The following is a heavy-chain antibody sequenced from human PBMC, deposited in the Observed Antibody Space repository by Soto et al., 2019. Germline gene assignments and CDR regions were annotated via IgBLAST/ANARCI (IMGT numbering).Heavy chain of an antibody. D-gene: IGHD3-16*01. CDR1: GFTFSSHG. V-gene: IGHV3-33*01. J-gene: IGHJ4*02. CDR3: ARWGDGKRSDY. CDR2: IWYDGSNK. Sequence: QVQLVESGGGVVQPGRSLTLSCAASGFTFSSHGMHWVRQAPGKGLEWVAVIWYDGSNKYYADSVKGRFVISRDNSKKPLYLEMNSLSAEDTAVYYCARWGDGKRSDYWGQGTLVTVSS.